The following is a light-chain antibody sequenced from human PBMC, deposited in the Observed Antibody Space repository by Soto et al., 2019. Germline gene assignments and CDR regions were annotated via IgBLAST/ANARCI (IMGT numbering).Light chain of an antibody. Sequence: DTQMTQSPSSLSASVGDRVTITCRASQAISNYLAWYQQKPGKVPKLLIYAASTLQSGVPSRFSGSGSGTDFTLTISSLQPEDVATYYCQKYNSAPWTFGQGTQVEIK. CDR3: QKYNSAPWT. CDR1: QAISNY. V-gene: IGKV1-27*01. J-gene: IGKJ1*01. CDR2: AAS.